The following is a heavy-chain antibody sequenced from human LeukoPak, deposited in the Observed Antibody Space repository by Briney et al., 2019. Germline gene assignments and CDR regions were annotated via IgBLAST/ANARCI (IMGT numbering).Heavy chain of an antibody. CDR2: IHSSGST. Sequence: PSETLSLTCTVSGASISNYYWSWIRQPPGKGLEWIGFIHSSGSTGYNSSLKSRVTISVDTSKNQLSLQLSSVTAADTAVYYCARVSSSSWFCAFDIWGQGTMVTVSS. D-gene: IGHD6-13*01. CDR3: ARVSSSSWFCAFDI. J-gene: IGHJ3*02. V-gene: IGHV4-59*01. CDR1: GASISNYY.